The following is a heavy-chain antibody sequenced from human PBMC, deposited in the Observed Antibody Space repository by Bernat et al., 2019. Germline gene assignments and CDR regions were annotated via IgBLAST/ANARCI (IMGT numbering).Heavy chain of an antibody. Sequence: QVQLVQSGAEVKKPGASVKVSCKVSGYTLTELSMHWVRQAPGKGLEWLGGIEPENGETSYAQKFQGRVTMTEDTCKATAYMALSSLSSEDTAVYYGATAVNYYGSGGWFDPWGQGTLVTVSS. CDR2: IEPENGET. D-gene: IGHD3-10*01. J-gene: IGHJ5*02. CDR3: ATAVNYYGSGGWFDP. CDR1: GYTLTELS. V-gene: IGHV1-24*01.